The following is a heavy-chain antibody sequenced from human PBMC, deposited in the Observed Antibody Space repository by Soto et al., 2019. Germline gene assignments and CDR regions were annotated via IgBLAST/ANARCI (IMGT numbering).Heavy chain of an antibody. V-gene: IGHV1-24*01. J-gene: IGHJ6*02. CDR1: GYTLTELS. Sequence: ASVKVSCKVSGYTLTELSMHWVRQAPGKGLEWMGGFDPEDGETIYAQKFQGRVTMTEDTSTDTAYMELSSPRSEDTAVYYCATDYSGYSSGWYFLDGMDVWGQGTTVTVSS. CDR3: ATDYSGYSSGWYFLDGMDV. D-gene: IGHD6-19*01. CDR2: FDPEDGET.